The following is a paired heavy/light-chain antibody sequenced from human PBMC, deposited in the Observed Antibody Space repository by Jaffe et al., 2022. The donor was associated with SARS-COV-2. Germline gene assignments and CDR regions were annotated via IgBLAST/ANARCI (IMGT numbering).Heavy chain of an antibody. CDR2: IDPSGGTT. J-gene: IGHJ6*02. CDR3: AREAWYNTSITYGMDV. CDR1: GYTFINYY. V-gene: IGHV1-46*04. Sequence: QVQLVQSGADVKKPGASVRVSCKASGYTFINYYMHWVRQAPGQGLEWMGMIDPSGGTTRYPQKLQGRLTMTRDTSTTTVYMELSSLRSEDAAVYYCAREAWYNTSITYGMDVWGQGTTVTVSS. D-gene: IGHD1-20*01.
Light chain of an antibody. CDR2: FAS. J-gene: IGKJ1*01. Sequence: DIQMTQSPSSLSASVGDRVTITCRASQGIRNALVWYQQKPGKAPKRLIYFASSLESGVPSRFSGSGSGTEFTLTISSLQPEDFATYYCLQLNSYPRTFGQGTKVEIK. V-gene: IGKV1-17*01. CDR3: LQLNSYPRT. CDR1: QGIRNA.